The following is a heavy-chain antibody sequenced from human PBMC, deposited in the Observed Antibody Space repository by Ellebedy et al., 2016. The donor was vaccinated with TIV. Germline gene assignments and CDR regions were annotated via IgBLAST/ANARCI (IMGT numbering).Heavy chain of an antibody. J-gene: IGHJ3*01. CDR2: IQSRSEGGTV. CDR3: NTGWAFDD. CDR1: GLIVTNAW. V-gene: IGHV3-15*05. Sequence: GGSLRLSXEASGLIVTNAWMTWVRQAPGKGLEWIGRIQSRSEGGTVAYAAPVQGRFIISRDESENKLYLQMHSLRTDDTGVYYCNTGWAFDDWGQGTRVTVSS.